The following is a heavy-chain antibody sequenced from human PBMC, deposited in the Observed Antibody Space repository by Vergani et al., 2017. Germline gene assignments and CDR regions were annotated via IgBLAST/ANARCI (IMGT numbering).Heavy chain of an antibody. V-gene: IGHV4-4*07. CDR3: ARHSIGYSSSWVFDY. Sequence: QVQLQESGPGLVKPSETLSLTCTVSGGSISRYYWSWIRPPAGKGLEWIGRIYTSGSTNYNPSLKSRVTMSVDTSKNQFSLKLSSVTAADTAVYYCARHSIGYSSSWVFDYWGQGTLVTVSS. CDR2: IYTSGST. D-gene: IGHD6-13*01. J-gene: IGHJ4*02. CDR1: GGSISRYY.